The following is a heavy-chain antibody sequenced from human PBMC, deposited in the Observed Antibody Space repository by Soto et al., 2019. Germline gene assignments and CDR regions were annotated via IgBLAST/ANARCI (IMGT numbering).Heavy chain of an antibody. Sequence: ASVKVSCKASGGTFSSYAISWVRQAPGQGLEWMGGIIPIFGTANYAQKFQGRVTITADESTSTAYMELSSLRSEDTAVYYCAKYVEVAGEDHAFDIWGQGTMVTVSS. D-gene: IGHD6-19*01. V-gene: IGHV1-69*13. J-gene: IGHJ3*02. CDR2: IIPIFGTA. CDR1: GGTFSSYA. CDR3: AKYVEVAGEDHAFDI.